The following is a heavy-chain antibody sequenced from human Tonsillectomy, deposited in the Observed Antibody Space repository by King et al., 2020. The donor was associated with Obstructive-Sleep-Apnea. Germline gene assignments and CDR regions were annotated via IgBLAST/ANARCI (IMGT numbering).Heavy chain of an antibody. CDR1: GFTFDDYA. D-gene: IGHD6-19*01. J-gene: IGHJ4*02. CDR3: GKDIAVAGMVAVDY. CDR2: ISWNRVSI. V-gene: IGHV3-9*01. Sequence: VQLVESGGGLVQPGRSLRLSCAASGFTFDDYAMHWVRQVPGKGLEWGSGISWNRVSIGYADSVKGRFTISRDNAKNSLYLQMNSLRVEDTALYYCGKDIAVAGMVAVDYWGQGTLVTVSS.